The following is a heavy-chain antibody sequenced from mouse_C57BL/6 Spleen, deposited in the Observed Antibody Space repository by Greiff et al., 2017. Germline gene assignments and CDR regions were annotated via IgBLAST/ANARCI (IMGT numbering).Heavy chain of an antibody. V-gene: IGHV1-64*01. CDR3: ARGGGYDPYWYVDV. Sequence: QVQLQQPGAELVKPGASVKLSCKASGYTFTSYWMHWVKQRPGQGLEWIGMIHPNSGSTNYNEKFKSKATLTVDKSSSTAYMQLSSLTSEDAAVYDCARGGGYDPYWYVDVWGTGTTVTVSS. D-gene: IGHD2-2*01. CDR1: GYTFTSYW. CDR2: IHPNSGST. J-gene: IGHJ1*03.